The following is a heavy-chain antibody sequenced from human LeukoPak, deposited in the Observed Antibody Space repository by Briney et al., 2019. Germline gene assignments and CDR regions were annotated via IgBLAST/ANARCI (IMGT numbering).Heavy chain of an antibody. CDR3: ARDTFYYDSSGYYYYYFDY. CDR1: GFTFSTYW. J-gene: IGHJ4*02. V-gene: IGHV3-74*01. CDR2: INTDGSST. Sequence: GGSLGLSCAASGFTFSTYWMHWVRQAPGKGLVWVSRINTDGSSTSYADSVKGRFTISRDNAKNSLYLQMNSLRAEDTAVYYCARDTFYYDSSGYYYYYFDYWGQGTLVTVSS. D-gene: IGHD3-22*01.